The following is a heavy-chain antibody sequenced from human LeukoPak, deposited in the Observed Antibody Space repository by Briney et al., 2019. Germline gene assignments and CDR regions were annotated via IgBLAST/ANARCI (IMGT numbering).Heavy chain of an antibody. J-gene: IGHJ5*02. CDR1: GFTFSSYA. Sequence: PGRSLRLSCAASGFTFSSYAMHWVRQAPGKGLEWGAVISYDGSNKYYADSVKGRFTISRDNSKNTLYLQMNSLRAEDTAVYYCARGAGSLSGYDRNNWFDPWGQGTLVTVSS. V-gene: IGHV3-30*04. D-gene: IGHD5-12*01. CDR2: ISYDGSNK. CDR3: ARGAGSLSGYDRNNWFDP.